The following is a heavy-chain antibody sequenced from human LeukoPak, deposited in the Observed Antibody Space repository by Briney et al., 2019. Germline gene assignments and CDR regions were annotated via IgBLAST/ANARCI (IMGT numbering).Heavy chain of an antibody. V-gene: IGHV3-48*02. J-gene: IGHJ4*02. D-gene: IGHD1-26*01. CDR2: ISSGSRII. Sequence: GGSLRLSCAASGFTFSTYNMNWVRQAPGKGLEWVSFISSGSRIIYYADSVKSRFTVSRDNAKNSLYLQMNSLRDEDTAVYYCARNPAGIGDYWGQGTLVTVSS. CDR1: GFTFSTYN. CDR3: ARNPAGIGDY.